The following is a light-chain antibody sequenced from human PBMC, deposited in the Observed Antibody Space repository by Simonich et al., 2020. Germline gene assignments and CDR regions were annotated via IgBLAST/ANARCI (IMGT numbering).Light chain of an antibody. CDR1: QSLLHSDGKTY. Sequence: DVVMTQSPLSLPVTLGQPASISCRSSQSLLHSDGKTYLYWYLQKPGQSPQLLFIEVSDRFSGVPVRFSGSGSGTDFTLKISRVEAEDVGVYYCMQSIQLPPTFGQGTKLEIK. CDR3: MQSIQLPPT. V-gene: IGKV2D-29*02. J-gene: IGKJ2*01. CDR2: EVS.